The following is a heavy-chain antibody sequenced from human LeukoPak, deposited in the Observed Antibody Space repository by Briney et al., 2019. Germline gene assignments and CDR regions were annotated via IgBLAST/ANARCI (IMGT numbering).Heavy chain of an antibody. Sequence: GGSLRLSCAASGFTFSSYAMHWVRQAPGKGLEWVSSISSSSSYIYYADSVKGRFTISRDNAKNSLYLQMNSLRAEDSAVYYCARASVRSMDKFYDILTGYSTNYYYYMDVWGKGTTVTVSS. CDR2: ISSSSSYI. J-gene: IGHJ6*03. CDR1: GFTFSSYA. CDR3: ARASVRSMDKFYDILTGYSTNYYYYMDV. V-gene: IGHV3-21*01. D-gene: IGHD3-9*01.